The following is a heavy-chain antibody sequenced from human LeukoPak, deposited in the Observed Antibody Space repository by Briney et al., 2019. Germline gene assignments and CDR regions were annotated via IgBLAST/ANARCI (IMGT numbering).Heavy chain of an antibody. Sequence: SETLSLTCTVSGYSISSGYSWSWIRQPPGKGLEWIGYIYHSGSTYYNPSLKSRVTISVDRSKNQFSLKLSSVTAADTAVYYCARDAGMYCGGDCYSYYFDYWGQGTLVTVSS. CDR2: IYHSGST. J-gene: IGHJ4*02. CDR3: ARDAGMYCGGDCYSYYFDY. CDR1: GYSISSGYS. V-gene: IGHV4-38-2*02. D-gene: IGHD2-21*02.